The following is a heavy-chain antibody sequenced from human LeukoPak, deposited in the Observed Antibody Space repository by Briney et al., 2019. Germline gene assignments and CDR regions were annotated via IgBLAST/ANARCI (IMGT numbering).Heavy chain of an antibody. D-gene: IGHD2-2*01. CDR1: GYTFTSYD. Sequence: WASVKVSCKASGYTFTSYDINWVRQATGQGLEWMGWMNPNSGNTGYAQKFQGRVTITRNTSISTAYMELSSLRSEDTAVYYCARVRCSSTSCPENWFDPWGQGTLVTVSS. J-gene: IGHJ5*02. CDR3: ARVRCSSTSCPENWFDP. CDR2: MNPNSGNT. V-gene: IGHV1-8*03.